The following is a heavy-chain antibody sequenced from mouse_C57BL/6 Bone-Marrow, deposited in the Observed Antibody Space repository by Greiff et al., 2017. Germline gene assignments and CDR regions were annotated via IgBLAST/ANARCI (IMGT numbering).Heavy chain of an antibody. CDR3: AKRRERRKRPYAMDY. V-gene: IGHV1-64*01. J-gene: IGHJ4*01. CDR1: GYTFTSYW. Sequence: QVQLQQPGAELVKPGASVKLSCKASGYTFTSYWMHWVKQRPGQGLEWIGMIHPNSGSTNYNEKFKSKATLTVDKSSSTAYMQLSSLTSEDSAVYYCAKRRERRKRPYAMDYGVKEPQSPSPQ. CDR2: IHPNSGST.